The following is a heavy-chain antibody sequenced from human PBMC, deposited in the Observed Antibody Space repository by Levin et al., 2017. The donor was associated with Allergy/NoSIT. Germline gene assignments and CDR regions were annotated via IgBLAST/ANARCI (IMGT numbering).Heavy chain of an antibody. J-gene: IGHJ4*02. D-gene: IGHD1/OR15-1a*01. CDR3: AHRITRAGTVFDY. CDR2: IYWDGER. V-gene: IGHV2-5*02. CDR1: GFSLSTSGVG. Sequence: SGPTLVKPTQTLTLTCTFSGFSLSTSGVGVAWIRLPPGKALEWLAIIYWDGERHYNPSVKSKLTITKDTSKNQVVLTMTNVDPVDTATYFCAHRITRAGTVFDYWGQGTLVTVSS.